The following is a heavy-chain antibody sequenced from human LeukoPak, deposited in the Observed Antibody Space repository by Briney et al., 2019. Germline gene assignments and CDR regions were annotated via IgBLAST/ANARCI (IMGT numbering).Heavy chain of an antibody. Sequence: PSETLSLTCTVSGGSISSYYWSWIRQPPGKGLEWIGYIYYSGSTNYNPSLKSRVTISVDTSKNQFSLKLSSVTAADTAVYYCARYPQEECSSGWYWYFDLWGRGTLVTVSS. CDR3: ARYPQEECSSGWYWYFDL. CDR1: GGSISSYY. V-gene: IGHV4-59*01. D-gene: IGHD6-19*01. CDR2: IYYSGST. J-gene: IGHJ2*01.